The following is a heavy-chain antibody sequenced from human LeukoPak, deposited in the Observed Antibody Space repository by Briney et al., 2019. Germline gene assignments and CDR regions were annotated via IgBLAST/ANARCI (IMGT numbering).Heavy chain of an antibody. J-gene: IGHJ4*02. D-gene: IGHD3-9*01. V-gene: IGHV7-4-1*02. CDR1: GYTFTSYG. Sequence: GASVKVSCKASGYTFTSYGISWVRQAPGQGLEWMGRINTNTGNPTYAQGFTGRFVFPLDTSVSTAYLQISSLKAEDTAVYYCAKLRGSYYDILTGYSPFDYWGQGTLVTVSS. CDR3: AKLRGSYYDILTGYSPFDY. CDR2: INTNTGNP.